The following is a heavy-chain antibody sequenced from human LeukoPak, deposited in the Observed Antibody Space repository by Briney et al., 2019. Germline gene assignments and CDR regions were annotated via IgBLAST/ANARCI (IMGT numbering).Heavy chain of an antibody. CDR1: GFTFSSNW. CDR3: ASRNFGSSPFDY. Sequence: PGGSLRLSCAASGFTFSSNWMHWVRQAPGKGLVWVSRISSDGSNTNYADSVKGRFTISGDNAKNTLYLQMDSLTAEDTAVYYCASRNFGSSPFDYWGQGTLVTVSS. J-gene: IGHJ4*02. CDR2: ISSDGSNT. V-gene: IGHV3-74*01. D-gene: IGHD3-10*01.